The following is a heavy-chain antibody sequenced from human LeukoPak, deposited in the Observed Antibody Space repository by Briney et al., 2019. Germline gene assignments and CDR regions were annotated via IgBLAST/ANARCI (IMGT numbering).Heavy chain of an antibody. J-gene: IGHJ4*02. D-gene: IGHD3-10*01. CDR1: GGSISTYY. Sequence: SETLSLTCIVSGGSISTYYGSWIRQPPGKGLEWIGDIYYTGSTTYNPSLKSRVTISIDTSKNQFSLKLSSVTAADTAVYYCARESITMVRGVIPFFDYWGQGTLVTVSS. CDR3: ARESITMVRGVIPFFDY. CDR2: IYYTGST. V-gene: IGHV4-59*08.